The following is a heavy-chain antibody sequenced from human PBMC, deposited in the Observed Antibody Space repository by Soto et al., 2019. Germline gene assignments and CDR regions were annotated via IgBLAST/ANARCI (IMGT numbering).Heavy chain of an antibody. CDR3: ARAGSGSYYNYYYYGMDV. CDR2: IYYSGST. CDR1: GGSISSYY. J-gene: IGHJ6*02. Sequence: SETLSLTCTVSGGSISSYYWSWIRQPPGKGLEWIGYIYYSGSTNYNPSLKSRVTISVDTSKNQFSLKLSSVTAADTAVYYCARAGSGSYYNYYYYGMDVWGRGTMVTVSS. D-gene: IGHD3-10*01. V-gene: IGHV4-59*01.